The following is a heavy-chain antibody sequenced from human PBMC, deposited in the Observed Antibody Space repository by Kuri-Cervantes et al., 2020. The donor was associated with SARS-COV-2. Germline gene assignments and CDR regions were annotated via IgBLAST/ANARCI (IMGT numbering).Heavy chain of an antibody. CDR3: ARKFQGGSYGLDY. Sequence: SVKVSCKASGYTFTSYGISWVRQAPGQGLEWMGGIIPILGIANYAQKFQGRVTITADKSTSTAYMELSSLRSEDTAVYYCARKFQGGSYGLDYWGQGTLVTVSS. CDR2: IIPILGIA. V-gene: IGHV1-69*10. CDR1: GYTFTSYG. D-gene: IGHD1-26*01. J-gene: IGHJ4*02.